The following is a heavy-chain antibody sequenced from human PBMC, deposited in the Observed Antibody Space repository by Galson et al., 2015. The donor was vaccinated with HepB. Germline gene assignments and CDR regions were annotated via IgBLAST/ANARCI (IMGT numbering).Heavy chain of an antibody. Sequence: SLRLSCAASGFTVSSTYMTWVRLVPGKGLEWVSVIYRGGTTYYADSVNGRFTMSRDDSKNMLYLQMDSLRDEDTAVYYCARVPRVSSHFQGLDVWGQGNPGHRLL. CDR2: IYRGGTT. V-gene: IGHV3-53*01. J-gene: IGHJ6*02. CDR3: ARVPRVSSHFQGLDV. CDR1: GFTVSSTY.